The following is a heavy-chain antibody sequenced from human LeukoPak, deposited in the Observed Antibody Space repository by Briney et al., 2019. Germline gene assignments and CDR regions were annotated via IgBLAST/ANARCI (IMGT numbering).Heavy chain of an antibody. D-gene: IGHD5-12*01. J-gene: IGHJ4*02. Sequence: PGGSLRLSCVASGFTFSDYAMNWVRQAPGKGLEWVSTFKTKYNQVYYADSVKGRFTISRDNSKNTLYLQMNSLRAEDTAVYYCARVRSGYDSYYFDYWGQGTLVTVSS. V-gene: IGHV3-23*01. CDR1: GFTFSDYA. CDR3: ARVRSGYDSYYFDY. CDR2: FKTKYNQV.